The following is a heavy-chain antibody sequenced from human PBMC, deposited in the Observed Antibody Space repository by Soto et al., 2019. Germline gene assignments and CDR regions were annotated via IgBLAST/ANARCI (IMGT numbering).Heavy chain of an antibody. CDR2: ISAAGRSA. V-gene: IGHV3-23*01. J-gene: IGHJ4*02. D-gene: IGHD6-19*01. Sequence: RHSYTASGFNFRNSAMTWVSQDPGKGLEWVSIISAAGRSAYHADSVKGRFTISRDNSKNTLYLRMTSLRAEDTAVYYCAKDGHWLDVVLDSWVQGTLVTVSS. CDR1: GFNFRNSA. CDR3: AKDGHWLDVVLDS.